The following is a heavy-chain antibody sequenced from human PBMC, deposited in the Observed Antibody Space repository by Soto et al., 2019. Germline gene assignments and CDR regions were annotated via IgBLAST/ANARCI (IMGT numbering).Heavy chain of an antibody. CDR2: IYYSGST. J-gene: IGHJ4*02. CDR3: ARHNSPREVPAVAFDY. CDR1: GGSISSYY. D-gene: IGHD2-2*01. Sequence: SETLSLTCTVSGGSISSYYWSWIRQPPGKGLEWIGYIYYSGSTNYNPSLKSRVTISVDTSKNQFSLKLSSVTAADTAVYYCARHNSPREVPAVAFDYWGQGTLVTVSS. V-gene: IGHV4-59*08.